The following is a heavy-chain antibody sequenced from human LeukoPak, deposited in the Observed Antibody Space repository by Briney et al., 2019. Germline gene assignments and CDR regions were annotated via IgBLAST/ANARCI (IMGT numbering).Heavy chain of an antibody. CDR2: ISSSSSTI. J-gene: IGHJ4*02. CDR1: GFTFSSYS. Sequence: GSLRLSCASSGFTFSSYSMNWVRQAPGKGLEWVSYISSSSSTIYYADSVKGRFTISRDNAKNSLYLQMNSLRAEDTAVYYCARETSSSWYNYWGQGTLVTVSS. D-gene: IGHD6-13*01. V-gene: IGHV3-48*01. CDR3: ARETSSSWYNY.